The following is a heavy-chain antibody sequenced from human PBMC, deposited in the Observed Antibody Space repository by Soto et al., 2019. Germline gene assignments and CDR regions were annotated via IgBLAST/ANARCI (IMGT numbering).Heavy chain of an antibody. Sequence: QVQVQQWGAGLLKPAETLSLTCAVHGGSSSDYVWTWIRQPPGEGLEWVGEINHSGSTNYNASLKSRVTISLDTSKNQVSLKMSSVTDADTALYFCTEGAYLAYWGQGTLVTVSS. CDR1: GGSSSDYV. CDR3: TEGAYLAY. CDR2: INHSGST. V-gene: IGHV4-34*01. J-gene: IGHJ4*02.